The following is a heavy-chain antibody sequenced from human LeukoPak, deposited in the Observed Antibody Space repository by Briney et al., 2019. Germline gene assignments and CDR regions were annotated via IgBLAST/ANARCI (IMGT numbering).Heavy chain of an antibody. J-gene: IGHJ4*02. CDR2: INPNSGGT. Sequence: ASVKVSCKASGYTFTAYYVHWVRQAPGQGLEWMGWINPNSGGTSYAQKFQGRVTMTRDTSISTAYMELSSLGSDDTAVYYCARGDHYDVLTGFQTPSHLSDYWGQGTLVTVSS. CDR3: ARGDHYDVLTGFQTPSHLSDY. D-gene: IGHD3-9*01. V-gene: IGHV1-2*02. CDR1: GYTFTAYY.